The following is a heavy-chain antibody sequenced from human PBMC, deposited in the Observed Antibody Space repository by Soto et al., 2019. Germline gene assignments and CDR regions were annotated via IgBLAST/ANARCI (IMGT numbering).Heavy chain of an antibody. CDR3: AKHMGEWFGELFDY. CDR1: GFTFSSYA. Sequence: GESLKISCAASGFTFSSYAMSWVRQAPGKRLEWVSAISGSGGSTYYADSVKGRFTISRDNSKNTLYLQMNSLRAEDTAVYYCAKHMGEWFGELFDYWGQGTLVTVSS. D-gene: IGHD3-10*01. J-gene: IGHJ4*02. CDR2: ISGSGGST. V-gene: IGHV3-23*01.